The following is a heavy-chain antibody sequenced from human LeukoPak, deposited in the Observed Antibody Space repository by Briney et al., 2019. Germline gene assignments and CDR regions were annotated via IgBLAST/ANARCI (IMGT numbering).Heavy chain of an antibody. Sequence: SVKVSCKASGGTFSSYAISWVRQAPGQGLEWMGRIIPIFGTANYAQKFHGRVTITTDESTSTAYMELSSLRSEDTAVYYCARTGALMVYATDQFDYWGQGTLVTVSS. CDR1: GGTFSSYA. D-gene: IGHD2-8*01. CDR2: IIPIFGTA. V-gene: IGHV1-69*05. CDR3: ARTGALMVYATDQFDY. J-gene: IGHJ4*02.